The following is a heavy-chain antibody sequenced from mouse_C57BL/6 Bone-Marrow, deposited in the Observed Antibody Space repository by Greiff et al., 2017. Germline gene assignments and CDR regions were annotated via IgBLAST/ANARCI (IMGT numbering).Heavy chain of an antibody. V-gene: IGHV1-82*01. CDR3: ARDGYYECAY. Sequence: VQLQESGPELVKPGASVKISCKASGYAFSSSWMNWVKQRPGKGLEWIGRIYPGDGDTNYNGKFKGKATLTADKSSSTAYMQLSSLTSEDSAVYFCARDGYYECAYWGQGTLVTVSA. CDR2: IYPGDGDT. CDR1: GYAFSSSW. J-gene: IGHJ3*01. D-gene: IGHD2-3*01.